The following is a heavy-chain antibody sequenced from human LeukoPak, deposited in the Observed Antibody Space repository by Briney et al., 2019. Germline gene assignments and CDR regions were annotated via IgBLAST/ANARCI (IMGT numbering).Heavy chain of an antibody. CDR2: IRYDGSNK. CDR1: GFTFSSYG. D-gene: IGHD5-18*01. CDR3: AKGYGYSYAYDAFDI. V-gene: IGHV3-30*02. J-gene: IGHJ3*02. Sequence: GGSLRLSCAASGFTFSSYGMHWVRQAPGKGLEWVAFIRYDGSNKYYADSVKGRFTISRDNSKNTLYLQMNSLRAEDTAVYYCAKGYGYSYAYDAFDIWGQGTMVTVSS.